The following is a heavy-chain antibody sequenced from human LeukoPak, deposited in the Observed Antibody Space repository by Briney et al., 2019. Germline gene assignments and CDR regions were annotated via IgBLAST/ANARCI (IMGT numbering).Heavy chain of an antibody. V-gene: IGHV4-39*07. D-gene: IGHD2-8*01. Sequence: PSETLSLTCTVSGGSISSSSYYWGWIRQPPGKGLEWIGSIYYSGSTYYNPSLKSRVTISVDTTKNQFSLKLSSVTAADTAVYYCARAVWGFDIWGQGTMVTVSS. CDR1: GGSISSSSYY. CDR3: ARAVWGFDI. J-gene: IGHJ3*02. CDR2: IYYSGST.